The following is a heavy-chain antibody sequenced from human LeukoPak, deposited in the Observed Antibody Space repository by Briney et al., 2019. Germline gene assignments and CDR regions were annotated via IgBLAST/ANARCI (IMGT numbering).Heavy chain of an antibody. CDR1: GYTFTSYD. CDR3: ARDTPWGHGAAADHFDY. V-gene: IGHV1-8*01. CDR2: MNPKTGDT. Sequence: ASVKVSCKASGYTFTSYDINWVRQATGQGLEWMGWMNPKTGDTAFAQKFQGRVTMTRNTSIDTAYMELTSLRSEDTAVYYCARDTPWGHGAAADHFDYWGQGTLVTVSS. D-gene: IGHD6-13*01. J-gene: IGHJ4*02.